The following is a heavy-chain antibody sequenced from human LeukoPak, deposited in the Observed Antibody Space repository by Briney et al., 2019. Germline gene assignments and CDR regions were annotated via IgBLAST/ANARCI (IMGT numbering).Heavy chain of an antibody. CDR1: GDSISSSSYY. Sequence: SETLSLTCTVSGDSISSSSYYWSWIRQPPGKGLEWIGEINHSGSTNYNPSLKSRVTISVDTSKNQFSLKLSSVTAADTAVYYCARRRLNYYDSSGRGKRATLFDYWGQGTLVTVSS. CDR2: INHSGST. CDR3: ARRRLNYYDSSGRGKRATLFDY. J-gene: IGHJ4*02. D-gene: IGHD3-22*01. V-gene: IGHV4-39*07.